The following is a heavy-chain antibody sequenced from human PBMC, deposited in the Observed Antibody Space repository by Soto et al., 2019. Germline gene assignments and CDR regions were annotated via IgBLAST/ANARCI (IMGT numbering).Heavy chain of an antibody. D-gene: IGHD2-8*01. Sequence: GGSLRLSCAASGFTFSSYSISWVRQAPWKGLEWVSAISGSGGSTYYADSVKGRFTISRDNSKKTLYLQMNSLRDEDTAVYYFRNPLRGFQEIRMLAPGGAFDISGEGIIV. CDR1: GFTFSSYS. CDR2: ISGSGGST. J-gene: IGHJ3*02. V-gene: IGHV3-23*01. CDR3: RNPLRGFQEIRMLAPGGAFDI.